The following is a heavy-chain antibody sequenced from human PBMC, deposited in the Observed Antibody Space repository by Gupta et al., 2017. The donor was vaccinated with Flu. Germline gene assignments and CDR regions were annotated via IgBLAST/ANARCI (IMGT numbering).Heavy chain of an antibody. CDR1: GGSITSGSYY. D-gene: IGHD3-3*01. Sequence: QMQLHESGPGLVKPSQTLSLTCSVSGGSITSGSYYWNWIRQHPVKGLEWIGYIFYGGSSYYSGNTYYNPSLKSRVSISLDSSKNQFSLTLTSVTVADTAVYYCARERNDFHHWFDPWGQGIRVTVSS. CDR2: IFYGGSSYYSGNT. CDR3: ARERNDFHHWFDP. J-gene: IGHJ5*02. V-gene: IGHV4-31*03.